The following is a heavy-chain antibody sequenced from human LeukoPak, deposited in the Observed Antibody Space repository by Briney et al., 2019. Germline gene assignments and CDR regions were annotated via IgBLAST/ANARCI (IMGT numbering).Heavy chain of an antibody. J-gene: IGHJ1*01. D-gene: IGHD3-3*01. CDR3: ARAPSEIGGYYPEYFRH. CDR1: GFTFSTYW. CDR2: IKSDGST. Sequence: PGGSLRLSCAASGFTFSTYWMHWVRQAPGKGLVWVSRIKSDGSTNYGDSVKGRFTISRDNAKNTLNSLRPEDTGVYYCARAPSEIGGYYPEYFRHWGQGTLVTVSS. V-gene: IGHV3-74*01.